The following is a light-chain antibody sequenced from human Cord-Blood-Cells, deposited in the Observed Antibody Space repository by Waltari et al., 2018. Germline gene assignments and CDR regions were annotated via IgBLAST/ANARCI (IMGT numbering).Light chain of an antibody. Sequence: QSALTQPASVSGSPGQSITISCTGTSSDVGGYNYVSWYQQHPGKAPNLMIYDVSNRPSGVSNRFSGSKSGNTASLTISGLQAEDEADYYCSSYTEQRVFGTGTKVTVL. CDR1: SSDVGGYNY. V-gene: IGLV2-14*01. CDR2: DVS. J-gene: IGLJ1*01. CDR3: SSYTEQRV.